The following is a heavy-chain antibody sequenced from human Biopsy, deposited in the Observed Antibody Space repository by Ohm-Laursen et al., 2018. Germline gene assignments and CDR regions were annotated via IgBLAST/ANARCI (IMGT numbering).Heavy chain of an antibody. Sequence: SLRLSCAASRFIFSDYKMNWVRQPPGKGLEWVSSISTSGSSTNYADSVKGRFTMSRDNAEKSLYLQMNSLGVEDTAVYYCARHGDNDYSNFDSWGQGALVTVSS. CDR1: RFIFSDYK. J-gene: IGHJ4*02. V-gene: IGHV3-21*01. CDR3: ARHGDNDYSNFDS. D-gene: IGHD4-11*01. CDR2: ISTSGSST.